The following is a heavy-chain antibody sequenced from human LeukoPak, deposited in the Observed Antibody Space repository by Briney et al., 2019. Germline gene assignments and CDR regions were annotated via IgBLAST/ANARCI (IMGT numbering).Heavy chain of an antibody. V-gene: IGHV3-64*01. CDR1: GFNFSSNA. CDR3: ASWGDGYNY. Sequence: GGSLRLSCAASGFNFSSNAVHWVRQAPGKGLEYVSAISSNGGSSYYANSVKGRFTIPRNNSKNTLYLKMGSLRAEDMAVYYWASWGDGYNYWGRGTLVTVSS. D-gene: IGHD5-24*01. CDR2: ISSNGGSS. J-gene: IGHJ4*02.